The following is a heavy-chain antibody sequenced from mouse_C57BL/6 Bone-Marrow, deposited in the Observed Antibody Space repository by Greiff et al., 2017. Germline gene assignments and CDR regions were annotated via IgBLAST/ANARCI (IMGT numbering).Heavy chain of an antibody. V-gene: IGHV1-55*01. CDR1: GYTFTSYW. J-gene: IGHJ1*03. CDR3: ARPYYSNYWYFDV. CDR2: IYPGSGST. D-gene: IGHD2-5*01. Sequence: QVQLQQPGAELVKPGASVKLSCKASGYTFTSYWITWVKQRPGQGLGWIGDIYPGSGSTHYNEKFKSKGTLTVDTSSSTAYMQLSSLTSEDSAVYYCARPYYSNYWYFDVWGTGTTVTVSS.